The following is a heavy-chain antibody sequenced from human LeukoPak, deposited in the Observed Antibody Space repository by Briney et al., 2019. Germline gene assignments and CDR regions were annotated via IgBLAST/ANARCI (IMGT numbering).Heavy chain of an antibody. J-gene: IGHJ4*02. Sequence: SETLSLTCTVSGGSIRSSSYYWGWIRQPPGKGLEWIGSIYYSGSTYYNPSLKSRVTISVDTSKNQFSLKLSSVTAADTAVYYCARHNQWLVPCDYWGQGTLVTVSS. CDR2: IYYSGST. D-gene: IGHD6-19*01. V-gene: IGHV4-39*01. CDR3: ARHNQWLVPCDY. CDR1: GGSIRSSSYY.